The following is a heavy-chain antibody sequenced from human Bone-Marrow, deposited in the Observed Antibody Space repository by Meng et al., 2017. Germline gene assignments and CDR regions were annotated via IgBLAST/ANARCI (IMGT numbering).Heavy chain of an antibody. CDR3: ARDGRVEDKAMVTQDY. V-gene: IGHV3-30*01. CDR2: ITYDGSNK. CDR1: GFTFSSYA. D-gene: IGHD5-18*01. J-gene: IGHJ4*02. Sequence: GESLKISCAASGFTFSSYAMHWVRQAPGKGLEWVAVITYDGSNKYYADSVKGRFTISRDNSKNTLYLQMNSLRAEDTAVYYCARDGRVEDKAMVTQDYWGQGTLVTVSS.